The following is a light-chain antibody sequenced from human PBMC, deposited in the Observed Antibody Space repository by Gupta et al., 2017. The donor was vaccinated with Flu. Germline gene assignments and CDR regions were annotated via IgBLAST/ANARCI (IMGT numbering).Light chain of an antibody. J-gene: IGLJ1*01. CDR2: GIN. CDR1: NLGSNS. Sequence: SSVLTQPPSVSVAPGQTASITCGGNNLGSNSVHWYQQRPGQAPVLVVYGINDRPSGIPERFSGFDSGNTATLTITRVEAGDEADYYCQVWDASSDHYVFGSGTKVTVL. V-gene: IGLV3-21*02. CDR3: QVWDASSDHYV.